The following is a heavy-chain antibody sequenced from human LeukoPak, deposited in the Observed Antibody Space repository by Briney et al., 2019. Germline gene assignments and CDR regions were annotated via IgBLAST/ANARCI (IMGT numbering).Heavy chain of an antibody. D-gene: IGHD3-10*01. Sequence: SETLSLTCAVYGGSFSGYYWSWIRQPPGKGLEWIGEINHIGSTNYNQSLKSRVTISGDTSKNQFSLKLSSVTAADTAVYYCARGPVYYYGSGSYCYFDYWGQGTPVTVSS. CDR2: INHIGST. CDR1: GGSFSGYY. J-gene: IGHJ4*02. V-gene: IGHV4-34*01. CDR3: ARGPVYYYGSGSYCYFDY.